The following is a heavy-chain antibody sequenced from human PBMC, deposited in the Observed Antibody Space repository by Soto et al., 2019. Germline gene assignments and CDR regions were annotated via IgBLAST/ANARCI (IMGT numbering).Heavy chain of an antibody. J-gene: IGHJ4*02. CDR1: GYTLTELS. D-gene: IGHD3-22*01. Sequence: GASVKLSCKVSGYTLTELSMHWVRQAPGKGLEWMGCFNPDDGETIYAQKFQGRVTMTRDTSISTAYMELSRLRSDDTAVYYCAREGPLGIVVLDYGGLDYWGQGTLVTVSS. V-gene: IGHV1-24*01. CDR2: FNPDDGET. CDR3: AREGPLGIVVLDYGGLDY.